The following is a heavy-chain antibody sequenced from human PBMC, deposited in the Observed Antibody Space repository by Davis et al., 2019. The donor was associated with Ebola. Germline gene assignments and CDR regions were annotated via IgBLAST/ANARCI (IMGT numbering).Heavy chain of an antibody. CDR1: GYTLTELS. V-gene: IGHV1-24*01. D-gene: IGHD2-8*02. Sequence: AASVKVSCKVSGYTLTELSMHWVRQAPGKGLEWMGGFDPEDGETIYAQKFQGWVTMTRDTSISTAYMELSRLRSDDTAVYYCARGATKAVLVVYANSYRIGVLGQRTTVTVSS. J-gene: IGHJ6*01. CDR2: FDPEDGET. CDR3: ARGATKAVLVVYANSYRIGV.